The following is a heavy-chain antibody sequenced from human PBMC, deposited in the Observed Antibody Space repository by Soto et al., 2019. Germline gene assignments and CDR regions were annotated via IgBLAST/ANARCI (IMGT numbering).Heavy chain of an antibody. D-gene: IGHD6-19*01. CDR3: AKDTRRQQWLDLIAY. Sequence: QVQLVESGGGVVQPGRSLRLSCAASGFTFSSYGMHWVRQAPGKGLEWVAVISYDGSNKYYADSVKGRFTISRDNSKNTLYLQMSSLRAEDTAVYYCAKDTRRQQWLDLIAYWGQGTLVTVSS. CDR1: GFTFSSYG. V-gene: IGHV3-30*18. CDR2: ISYDGSNK. J-gene: IGHJ4*02.